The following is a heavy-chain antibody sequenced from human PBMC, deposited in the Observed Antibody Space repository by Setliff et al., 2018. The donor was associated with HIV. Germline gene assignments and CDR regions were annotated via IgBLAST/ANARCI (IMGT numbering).Heavy chain of an antibody. CDR2: ISHSGTT. CDR3: ARLGYCSSTSCYYYYYMDV. Sequence: SETLSLTCAVYGGSLSNSYYNWIRQPPGKGLEWVGQISHSGTTSYNSSLKSRVVMSVDSSKNQFSLTLTSLTAADTAVYYCARLGYCSSTSCYYYYYMDVWGKGTTVTVSS. J-gene: IGHJ6*03. CDR1: GGSLSNSY. D-gene: IGHD2-2*01. V-gene: IGHV4-34*01.